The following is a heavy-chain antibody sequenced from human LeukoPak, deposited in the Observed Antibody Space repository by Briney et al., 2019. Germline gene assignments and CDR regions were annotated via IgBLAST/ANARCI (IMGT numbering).Heavy chain of an antibody. Sequence: TSETPSLTCTVSGGSISSSGYYWGWIRQPPGKGLEWIGSIYYRGSTYYNPSLKSRVTISVDTSKNQFSLKLSSLPAADTALYHCARHGTQIQPGLYYLAYWGQGTLLTVSS. CDR3: ARHGTQIQPGLYYLAY. CDR1: GGSISSSGYY. V-gene: IGHV4-39*01. J-gene: IGHJ4*02. D-gene: IGHD5-18*01. CDR2: IYYRGST.